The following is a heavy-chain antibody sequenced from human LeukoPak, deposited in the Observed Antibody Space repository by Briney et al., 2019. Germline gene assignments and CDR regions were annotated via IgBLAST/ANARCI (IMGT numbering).Heavy chain of an antibody. J-gene: IGHJ4*02. V-gene: IGHV1-3*01. CDR3: AREGRLRLGELSLVY. CDR1: GYTFTSYA. CDR2: INAGNGNT. D-gene: IGHD3-16*02. Sequence: GGSLRLSCAASGYTFTSYAMHWVRQAPGQRLGWMGWINAGNGNTKYSQKFQGRVTITRDTSASTAYMELSSLRSEDTAVYYCAREGRLRLGELSLVYWGQGTLVTVSS.